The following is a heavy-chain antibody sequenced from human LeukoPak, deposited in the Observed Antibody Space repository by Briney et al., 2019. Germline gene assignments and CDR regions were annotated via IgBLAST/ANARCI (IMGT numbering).Heavy chain of an antibody. CDR2: IYHSGST. J-gene: IGHJ5*02. D-gene: IGHD2-15*01. CDR1: GYSISSGYY. V-gene: IGHV4-38-2*02. Sequence: SETLSLTCTVSGYSISSGYYWGWIRQPPGKGLKWIGSIYHSGSTYYNPSLKSRITISVDTSKNQFSLKLSSVTAADTAVYYCARHQHCSGGSCYWFDPRGQGTLVTVSS. CDR3: ARHQHCSGGSCYWFDP.